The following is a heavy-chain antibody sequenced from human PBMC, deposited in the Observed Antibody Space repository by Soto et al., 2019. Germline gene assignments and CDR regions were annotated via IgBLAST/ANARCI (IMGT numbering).Heavy chain of an antibody. J-gene: IGHJ5*02. V-gene: IGHV4-4*07. CDR2: IYSSGST. D-gene: IGHD3-3*01. Sequence: SETLSLTCTVTGGAISGYYWTWIRQSDGEGLEWIGRIYSSGSTNYNPSLKSRVTISLDTSMNYFSPRLSSVTAADTAVYYCARGQRFSDWFDPWGQGTLVTVSS. CDR1: GGAISGYY. CDR3: ARGQRFSDWFDP.